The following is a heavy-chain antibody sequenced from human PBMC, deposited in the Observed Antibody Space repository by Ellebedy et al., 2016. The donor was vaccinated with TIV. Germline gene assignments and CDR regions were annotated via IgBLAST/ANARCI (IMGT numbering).Heavy chain of an antibody. CDR2: IGDSAETT. CDR1: GFTFSNYV. Sequence: GGSLRLXXAASGFTFSNYVMSWVRQSPGKGLEWVSVIGDSAETTFHADSVKGRFSISRDNAKNSLYLQISSLRVEDTAFYYCTKDISANYFEYSFVSWGQGTLVTVSS. D-gene: IGHD4/OR15-4a*01. J-gene: IGHJ4*02. V-gene: IGHV3-23*01. CDR3: TKDISANYFEYSFVS.